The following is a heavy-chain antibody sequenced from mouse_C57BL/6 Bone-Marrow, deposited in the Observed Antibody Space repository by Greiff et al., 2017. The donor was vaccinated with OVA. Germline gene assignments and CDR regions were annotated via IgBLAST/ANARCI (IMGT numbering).Heavy chain of an antibody. CDR3: ARKLWPPPRLYYCDY. Sequence: QVQLQQSGAELARPGASVKLSCKASGYTFTSYGISWVKQRTGQGLEWIGEIYPRSGNTYYNEKFKGKATLTADKSSSTAYMELRSLTSEDSAVYFCARKLWPPPRLYYCDYWGQGTTFTVSS. CDR2: IYPRSGNT. CDR1: GYTFTSYG. J-gene: IGHJ2*01. V-gene: IGHV1-81*01. D-gene: IGHD2-10*02.